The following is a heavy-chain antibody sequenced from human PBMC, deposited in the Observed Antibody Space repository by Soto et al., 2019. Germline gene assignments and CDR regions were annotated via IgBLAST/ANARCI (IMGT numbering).Heavy chain of an antibody. V-gene: IGHV3-23*01. J-gene: IGHJ4*02. CDR1: VFTFSDHA. Sequence: GSLRLSCATSVFTFSDHAMHWVRQAPGEGLEWVSGVRGDFVTTPYADSVKGRFTISRDNSKNTLYLQMNSLRAEDTAIYYCVKEGKMGVEGFDFWGQGTLVTVSS. CDR2: VRGDFVTT. CDR3: VKEGKMGVEGFDF. D-gene: IGHD1-26*01.